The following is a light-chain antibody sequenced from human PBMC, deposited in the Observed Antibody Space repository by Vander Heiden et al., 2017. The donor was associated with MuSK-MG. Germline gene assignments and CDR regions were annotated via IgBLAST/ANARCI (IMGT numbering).Light chain of an antibody. CDR1: QSVRTF. V-gene: IGKV3-11*01. CDR2: DTS. J-gene: IGKJ2*01. CDR3: QQRSNWAQT. Sequence: EIVLTQSPATLSLSPGEGASLSCRASQSVRTFLAWYQQKPGQAPRLLIYDTSRRAAGIPARFSGSGSGTDFTLTISSLEPEDFAVYYCQQRSNWAQTFGQGTKLEIK.